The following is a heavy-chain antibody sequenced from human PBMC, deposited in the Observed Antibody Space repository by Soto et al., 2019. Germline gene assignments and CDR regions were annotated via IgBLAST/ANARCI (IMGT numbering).Heavy chain of an antibody. CDR1: GDSISSYY. CDR3: ARGGNWNSYYYRLDV. Sequence: PSETLSLTCTVSGDSISSYYWTWIRQPPGKGLEWIAYIYDRGTTNYNPSLKSRVTISLDTSKNQFSLKMSSVTAADTAMYYCARGGNWNSYYYRLDVWGQATTVTVS. J-gene: IGHJ6*02. D-gene: IGHD1-1*01. CDR2: IYDRGTT. V-gene: IGHV4-59*01.